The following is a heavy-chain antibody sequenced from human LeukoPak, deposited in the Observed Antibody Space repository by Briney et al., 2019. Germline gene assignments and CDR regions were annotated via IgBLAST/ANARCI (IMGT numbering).Heavy chain of an antibody. CDR3: TKSRDGYNGGSVDY. CDR1: GFTFGDYP. D-gene: IGHD5-24*01. J-gene: IGHJ4*02. Sequence: GRSLRLSCTASGFTFGDYPVSWVRQAPGKGHEWVGFIRSKTYGGTTEYAASVKGRFTISRDDSKSIAYLQMNSLKNEDTAVYYCTKSRDGYNGGSVDYWGQGTLVTVSS. V-gene: IGHV3-49*04. CDR2: IRSKTYGGTT.